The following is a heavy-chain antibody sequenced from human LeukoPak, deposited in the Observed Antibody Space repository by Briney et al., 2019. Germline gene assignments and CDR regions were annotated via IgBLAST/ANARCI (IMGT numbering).Heavy chain of an antibody. CDR2: INHSGST. Sequence: PSETLSLTCAVYGGSFSGYYWSWIRQPPGKGLEWIGEINHSGSTNYNPSLKSRVTISVDTSKNQFSLKLSSVTAADTAVYYCASLAMVRGVIVRKFDYWGQGTLVTVSS. CDR3: ASLAMVRGVIVRKFDY. D-gene: IGHD3-10*01. J-gene: IGHJ4*02. V-gene: IGHV4-34*01. CDR1: GGSFSGYY.